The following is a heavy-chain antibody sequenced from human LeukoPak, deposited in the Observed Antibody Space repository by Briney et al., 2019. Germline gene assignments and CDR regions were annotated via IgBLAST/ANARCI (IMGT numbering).Heavy chain of an antibody. CDR3: ARLALAAAWKSLDY. D-gene: IGHD6-13*01. CDR1: GYTFTSYD. J-gene: IGHJ4*02. Sequence: ASVKVSCKASGYTFTSYDINWVRQATGQGLEWIGWMNPNSGNTSYAQKFQGRVTMTRNTSISTAYMELSSLRSEDTAVYYCARLALAAAWKSLDYCGQGLVVTVSS. CDR2: MNPNSGNT. V-gene: IGHV1-8*01.